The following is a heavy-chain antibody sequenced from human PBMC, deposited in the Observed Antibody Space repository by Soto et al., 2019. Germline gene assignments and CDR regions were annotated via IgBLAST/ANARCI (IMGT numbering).Heavy chain of an antibody. CDR3: ARVGYDYVWGSYRSDDFHI. CDR2: MNPNSGNT. J-gene: IGHJ3*02. V-gene: IGHV1-8*01. D-gene: IGHD3-16*02. Sequence: ASVKVSCKASGYTFTSYDINWVQQATGQGLEWMGWMNPNSGNTGYAQKFQGRVTMTRNTSISTAYMELSSLRSEDTAVYYCARVGYDYVWGSYRSDDFHIWGQGTMVTV. CDR1: GYTFTSYD.